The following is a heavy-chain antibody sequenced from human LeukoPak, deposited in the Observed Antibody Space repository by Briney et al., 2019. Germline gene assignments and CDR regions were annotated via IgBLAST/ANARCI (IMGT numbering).Heavy chain of an antibody. Sequence: ASVKVSCKASGYTFTGYYMHWVRQAPGQGLEWMGWINPNSGGTNYAQKFQGRVTMTRDTSISTAYMELSRLRSDDTAVYYCARSWYYDSPFDYWGQGTLVTVSS. CDR2: INPNSGGT. V-gene: IGHV1-2*02. CDR3: ARSWYYDSPFDY. CDR1: GYTFTGYY. D-gene: IGHD3-22*01. J-gene: IGHJ4*02.